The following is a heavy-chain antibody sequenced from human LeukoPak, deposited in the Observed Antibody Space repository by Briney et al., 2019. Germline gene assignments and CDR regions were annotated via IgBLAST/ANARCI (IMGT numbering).Heavy chain of an antibody. CDR2: ISDSGGGT. CDR3: AKDSGPGSYYPTGEEY. V-gene: IGHV3-23*01. CDR1: GFTFSNYA. Sequence: PGGSLRLSCAASGFTFSNYAMTWVRQAPEKGLKWVSSISDSGGGTYYEDSVKGRFTISRDNSKNTLYLQMNSLRAEDTAVYYCAKDSGPGSYYPTGEEYWGQGILVTVAS. D-gene: IGHD3-10*01. J-gene: IGHJ4*02.